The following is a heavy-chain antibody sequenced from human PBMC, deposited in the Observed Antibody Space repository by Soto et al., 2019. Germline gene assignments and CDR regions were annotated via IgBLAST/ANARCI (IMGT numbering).Heavy chain of an antibody. V-gene: IGHV1-69*01. CDR2: IIRIFGTA. Sequence: QVQLVQSGAEVKKPGSSVKVSCKASGGTFSSYAISWVRQAPGQGLEWMGGIIRIFGTANYAQKFQGRVTITADESTSTAYMELSSLRSEDTAVYYCARDSNHYYLSNTPYYYFYGMDVWGQGTTVTVSS. CDR1: GGTFSSYA. CDR3: ARDSNHYYLSNTPYYYFYGMDV. D-gene: IGHD3-22*01. J-gene: IGHJ6*02.